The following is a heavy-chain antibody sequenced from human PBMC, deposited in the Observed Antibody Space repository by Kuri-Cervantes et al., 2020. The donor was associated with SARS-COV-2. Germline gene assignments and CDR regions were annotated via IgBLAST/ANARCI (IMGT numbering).Heavy chain of an antibody. CDR2: IYYSGST. CDR1: GGSISSYY. Sequence: SETLSLTCTVSGGSISSYYWSWIRQPPGKGLEWIGYIYYSGSTNYNPSLKSRVTISVDTSKNQFSLKLSSVTAADTAVYYCAGRGFWSGYYSRPDDYGMDVWGQGTTVPSP. CDR3: AGRGFWSGYYSRPDDYGMDV. V-gene: IGHV4-59*12. D-gene: IGHD3-3*01. J-gene: IGHJ6*02.